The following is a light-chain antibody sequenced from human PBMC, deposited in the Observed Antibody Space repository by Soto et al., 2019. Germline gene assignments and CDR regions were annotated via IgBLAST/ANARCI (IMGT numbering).Light chain of an antibody. CDR1: RSLISW. V-gene: IGKV1-5*01. J-gene: IGKJ1*01. Sequence: DLQMTQSPSTLSASVGDRVAIACLASRSLISWLACYQQKPGKAPKLLIYDGSSLQSGVPSRFSGSGSGTDFTLTISSLQPDDFATYFCLQYDRRVWTFGQGTKVDIK. CDR3: LQYDRRVWT. CDR2: DGS.